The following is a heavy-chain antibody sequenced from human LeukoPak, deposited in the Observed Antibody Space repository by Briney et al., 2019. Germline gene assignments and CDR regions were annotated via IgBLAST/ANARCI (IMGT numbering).Heavy chain of an antibody. Sequence: PSQTLSLTCTVSGGSISSGDYYWSWIRQPPGKGLEWIGYIYYSGSTYYNPSLKSRVTISVDTSKNQFSLKLSSVTAADTAVYYCARVLAAAGLYYFDYWGQGTLVTVSS. J-gene: IGHJ4*02. V-gene: IGHV4-30-4*08. CDR3: ARVLAAAGLYYFDY. CDR1: GGSISSGDYY. CDR2: IYYSGST. D-gene: IGHD6-13*01.